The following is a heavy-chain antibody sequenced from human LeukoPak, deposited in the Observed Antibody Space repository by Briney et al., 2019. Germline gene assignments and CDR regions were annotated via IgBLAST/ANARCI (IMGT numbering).Heavy chain of an antibody. CDR2: INSDGSTT. V-gene: IGHV3-74*01. J-gene: IGHJ4*02. CDR1: GFTFSRYW. Sequence: GGSLRLSCAASGFTFSRYWMHWVRQAPGKGLVWVSRINSDGSTTNYADSVKGRFTISRDNAKNTLYLQMNRLRAEDTAVYYCARVYCSGGSCYYFDYWGQGTLVTVSS. D-gene: IGHD2-15*01. CDR3: ARVYCSGGSCYYFDY.